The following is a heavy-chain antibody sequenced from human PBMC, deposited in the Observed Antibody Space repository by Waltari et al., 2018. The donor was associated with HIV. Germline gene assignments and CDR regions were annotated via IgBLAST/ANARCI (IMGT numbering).Heavy chain of an antibody. J-gene: IGHJ4*02. CDR1: GFTFGSFG. D-gene: IGHD3-22*01. Sequence: QVQLVESGGGVVQPGRSRRLSCAASGFTFGSFGMPWVRQAPGKGLEWVAVISNDGSSKYYADSVKGRFTISRDNSKNTLYLHMNSLRAEDTAVYYCASPFYSDSTTYYYGLDYWGQGTLVTVSS. CDR3: ASPFYSDSTTYYYGLDY. V-gene: IGHV3-30-3*01. CDR2: ISNDGSSK.